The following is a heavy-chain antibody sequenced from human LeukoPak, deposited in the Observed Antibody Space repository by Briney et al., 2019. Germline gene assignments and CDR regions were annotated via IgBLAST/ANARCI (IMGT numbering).Heavy chain of an antibody. D-gene: IGHD3-3*01. J-gene: IGHJ5*02. CDR2: ISGSGAST. Sequence: GGSLRLFCAASGFTFSSYSMNWVRQAPGKGLAWVSAISGSGASTYYSDSVKGRFTISRDNSKNTLYLQMISLRAEDTAIYYCAKDLKNFDFWSGYGFDPWGQGTLVTVSS. CDR3: AKDLKNFDFWSGYGFDP. CDR1: GFTFSSYS. V-gene: IGHV3-23*01.